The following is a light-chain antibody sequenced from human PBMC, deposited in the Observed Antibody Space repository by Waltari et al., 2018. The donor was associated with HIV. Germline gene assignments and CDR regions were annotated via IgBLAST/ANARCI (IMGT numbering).Light chain of an antibody. J-gene: IGLJ2*01. CDR1: ALQRRY. Sequence: SYELTQPPSVSVSPGPTASIPCSGDALQRRYVSCYQKRPGQSPVLVVFQYGNRPSGTLERFPGSNSGNTATLTISGTQAMDEADYVCQAWAGGTGSEGVFGGGTKLTVL. CDR3: QAWAGGTGSEGV. CDR2: QYG. V-gene: IGLV3-1*01.